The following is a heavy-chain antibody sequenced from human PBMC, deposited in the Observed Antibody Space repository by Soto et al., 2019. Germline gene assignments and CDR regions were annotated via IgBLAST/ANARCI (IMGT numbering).Heavy chain of an antibody. CDR3: GHKGGRGAGMDV. CDR1: GFSVSTSGVG. D-gene: IGHD2-15*01. V-gene: IGHV2-5*02. J-gene: IGHJ6*02. Sequence: SGPTLVNPTQTLTLTCTFSGFSVSTSGVGVAWIRQSPGKALEWLALIYWDNDKRYSPFLQSRVTITKDTSKNQVVLTMTNMDRVDSATYYCGHKGGRGAGMDVWGQGTTVTVSS. CDR2: IYWDNDK.